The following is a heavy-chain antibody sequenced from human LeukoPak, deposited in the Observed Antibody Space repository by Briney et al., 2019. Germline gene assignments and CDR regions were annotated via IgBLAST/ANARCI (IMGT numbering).Heavy chain of an antibody. CDR1: GGSISSYQ. D-gene: IGHD3-3*01. V-gene: IGHV4-59*01. CDR2: IYYSGST. CDR3: ARTIFGVFFDP. J-gene: IGHJ5*02. Sequence: SETLSLTCTVSGGSISSYQWSWIRQPPGKGLEWIGYIYYSGSTNYNPSLKSRVTISVDTSKNQFSLKLSSVTAADMAVYYCARTIFGVFFDPWGQGTLVTVSS.